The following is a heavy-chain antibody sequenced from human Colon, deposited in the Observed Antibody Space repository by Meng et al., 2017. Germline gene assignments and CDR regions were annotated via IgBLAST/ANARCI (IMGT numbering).Heavy chain of an antibody. D-gene: IGHD2-15*01. Sequence: VQVVQSGNGVKRPGASVKVSCKASGYSFSDCYIHWVRQAPGQGLEWMGWIVPNSGDTNYAQKFQGRVTMTRDTSISTTYMELIRLTSDDTAVYYCARSTPSLDYWGQGTLVTVSS. CDR1: GYSFSDCY. V-gene: IGHV1-2*02. CDR2: IVPNSGDT. CDR3: ARSTPSLDY. J-gene: IGHJ4*02.